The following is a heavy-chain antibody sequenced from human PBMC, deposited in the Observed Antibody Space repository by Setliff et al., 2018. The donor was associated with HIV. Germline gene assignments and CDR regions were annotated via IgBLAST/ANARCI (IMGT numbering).Heavy chain of an antibody. D-gene: IGHD3-10*01. J-gene: IGHJ4*02. Sequence: GGSLRLSCAASGFTFSTYWMSWVRQAPGKGLEWVANIKQDGSEKNYMDSVKGRFTISRDNSKNSLYLQMNSLRTEDTALYYCARDHYGFNPTPADYWGQGTLVTVSS. CDR2: IKQDGSEK. CDR3: ARDHYGFNPTPADY. V-gene: IGHV3-7*05. CDR1: GFTFSTYW.